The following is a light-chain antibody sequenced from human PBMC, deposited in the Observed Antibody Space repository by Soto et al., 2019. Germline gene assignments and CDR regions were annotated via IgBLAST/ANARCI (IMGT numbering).Light chain of an antibody. CDR3: HQRQSWPRT. J-gene: IGKJ1*01. Sequence: EMVLTQSPATLSSFPGDRVTLSCRASQYINTRLAWYQHRPGQAPRLLIYQTSIRAAGIPARFSASGSGTDFPLTISDVQPEDFALYYCHQRQSWPRTFGQGTKVDI. CDR1: QYINTR. CDR2: QTS. V-gene: IGKV3-11*01.